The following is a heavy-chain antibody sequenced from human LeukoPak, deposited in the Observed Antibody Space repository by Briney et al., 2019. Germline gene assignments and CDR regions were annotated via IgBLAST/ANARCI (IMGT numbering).Heavy chain of an antibody. CDR1: GYTLTGYY. D-gene: IGHD5-18*01. J-gene: IGHJ4*02. CDR2: INPNGGST. V-gene: IGHV1-46*01. CDR3: ARSPGYSYGPLNDY. Sequence: ASVKVSCKASGYTLTGYYMHWVRQAPGQGIEWIGIINPNGGSTSYAQEFQGRVTMTRDTSTNTVYMELSSLRSEDTAVYYCARSPGYSYGPLNDYWGQGTLVTVSS.